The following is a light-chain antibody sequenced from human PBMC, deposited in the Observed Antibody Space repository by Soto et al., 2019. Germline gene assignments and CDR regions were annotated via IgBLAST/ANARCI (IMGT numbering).Light chain of an antibody. V-gene: IGKV3-15*01. Sequence: EILMTQSPATLSVAPGERATLSCRASQSVSSNLAWDQQKPGQAPRLLIYGASTRATGIPARFSGSGSGTEFTLTISSLQSEDFAVYYCQQYNNWPPWTFGQGTKVDIK. J-gene: IGKJ1*01. CDR1: QSVSSN. CDR3: QQYNNWPPWT. CDR2: GAS.